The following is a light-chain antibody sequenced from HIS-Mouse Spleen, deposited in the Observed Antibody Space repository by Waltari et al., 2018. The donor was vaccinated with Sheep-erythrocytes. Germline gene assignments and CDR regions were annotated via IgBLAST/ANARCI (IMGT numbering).Light chain of an antibody. Sequence: AIHLTQSPSSLSASVGDRVTIPCRASQGFSSALAWYQQKPGKAPKLLIYDASSLESGVPSRFSGSGSGTDFTLTIISLQPEDFATYYCQQFNNYPRTFGQGTKVEIK. V-gene: IGKV1D-13*01. CDR2: DAS. CDR1: QGFSSA. CDR3: QQFNNYPRT. J-gene: IGKJ1*01.